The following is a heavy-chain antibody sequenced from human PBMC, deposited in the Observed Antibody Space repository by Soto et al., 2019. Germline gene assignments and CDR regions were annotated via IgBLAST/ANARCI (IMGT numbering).Heavy chain of an antibody. D-gene: IGHD3-22*01. CDR3: ARGPYYYDSSGPGAFDI. CDR2: IIPIFGTA. J-gene: IGHJ3*02. V-gene: IGHV1-69*13. CDR1: GGTFSSYA. Sequence: SGKFSGRASGGTFSSYAISWLRQAPGQGLEWMGGIIPIFGTANYAQKFQGRVTITADESTSTAYMELSSLRSEDTAVYYCARGPYYYDSSGPGAFDIWGQGTMVTFSS.